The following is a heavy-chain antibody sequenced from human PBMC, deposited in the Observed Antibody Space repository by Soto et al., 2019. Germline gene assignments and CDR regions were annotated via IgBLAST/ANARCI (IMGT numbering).Heavy chain of an antibody. V-gene: IGHV3-7*01. J-gene: IGHJ4*02. CDR1: GFTFGSYW. D-gene: IGHD3-16*02. CDR2: IKQDGSEK. CDR3: AREANYDYIWGSYRYTEAFDY. Sequence: GGSLRLSCAASGFTFGSYWMSWVRQAPGKGLEWVANIKQDGSEKYYVDSVKGRFTISRDNAKNSLYLQMNSLRAEDTAVYYCAREANYDYIWGSYRYTEAFDYWGQGTLVTV.